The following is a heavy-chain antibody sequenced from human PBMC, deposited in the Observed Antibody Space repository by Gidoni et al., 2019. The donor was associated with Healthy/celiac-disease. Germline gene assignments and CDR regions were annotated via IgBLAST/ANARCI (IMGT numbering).Heavy chain of an antibody. D-gene: IGHD3-3*01. CDR1: GGSVSSGSYY. J-gene: IGHJ5*02. Sequence: QVQLQESGPGLVKPSETLSLTCTVSGGSVSSGSYYWSWIRQPPGKGLEWIGYIYYSGSTNYNPSLKSRVTISVDTSKNQFSLKLSSVTAADTAVYYCARVVIGDFWSGWVDPWGQGTLVTVSS. V-gene: IGHV4-61*01. CDR2: IYYSGST. CDR3: ARVVIGDFWSGWVDP.